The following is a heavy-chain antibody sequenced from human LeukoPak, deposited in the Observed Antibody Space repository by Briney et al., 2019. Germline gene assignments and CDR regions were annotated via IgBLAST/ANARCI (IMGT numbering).Heavy chain of an antibody. V-gene: IGHV3-30*18. D-gene: IGHD1-20*01. CDR2: ISYDGSNK. CDR1: GFTFSSYG. CDR3: AKGITGTTAY. J-gene: IGHJ4*02. Sequence: GGSLRLSCAASGFTFSSYGMHWVRQAPGKGLEWVAVISYDGSNKYYADSVKGRFTISRDNSKNTLYLQMNSLRPEDTAVYYCAKGITGTTAYWGQGTLVAVSS.